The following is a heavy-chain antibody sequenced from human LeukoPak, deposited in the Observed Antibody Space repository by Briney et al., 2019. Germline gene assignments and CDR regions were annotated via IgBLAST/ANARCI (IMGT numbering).Heavy chain of an antibody. CDR3: ARGRDVVVVPAADFDY. V-gene: IGHV6-1*01. CDR2: TYYSSQWYN. J-gene: IGHJ4*02. CDR1: GDSVSRNNVA. Sequence: SQTLSLTCAISGDSVSRNNVAWNWIRQSPSRGLGWLGRTYYSSQWYNDYAVSVRSRITINPDTSKNQFSLQLNSVTPEDTAVYYCARGRDVVVVPAADFDYWGQGILVTVSS. D-gene: IGHD2-2*01.